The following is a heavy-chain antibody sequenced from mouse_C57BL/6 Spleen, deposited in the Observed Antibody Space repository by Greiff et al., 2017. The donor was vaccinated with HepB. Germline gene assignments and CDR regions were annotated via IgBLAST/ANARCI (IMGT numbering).Heavy chain of an antibody. CDR3: ARYTLYDYDGFAY. D-gene: IGHD2-4*01. CDR1: GYTFTSYW. V-gene: IGHV1-55*01. CDR2: IYPGSGST. Sequence: VQLQQPGAELVKPGASVKMSCKASGYTFTSYWITWVKQRPGQGLEWIGDIYPGSGSTNYNEKFKSKATLTVDTSSSTAYMQLSSLTSEDSAVYYCARYTLYDYDGFAYWGQGTLVTVSA. J-gene: IGHJ3*01.